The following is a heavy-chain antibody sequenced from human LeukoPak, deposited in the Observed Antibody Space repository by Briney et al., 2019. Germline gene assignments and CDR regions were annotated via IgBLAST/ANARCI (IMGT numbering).Heavy chain of an antibody. D-gene: IGHD3-10*01. J-gene: IGHJ4*02. Sequence: SETLSLTCAVYGGSFSGYYWSWIRQPPGKGLEWIGEINHSGSTNYNPSLKSRVTISVDTSKNQFSLKLSSVTAADTAVYYCARDRYYYGSGSYYFDYWGQGTLVTVSS. CDR3: ARDRYYYGSGSYYFDY. CDR1: GGSFSGYY. CDR2: INHSGST. V-gene: IGHV4-34*01.